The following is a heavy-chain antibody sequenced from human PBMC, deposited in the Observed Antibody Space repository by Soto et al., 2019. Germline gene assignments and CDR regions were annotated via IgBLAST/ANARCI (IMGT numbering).Heavy chain of an antibody. CDR2: IYYSGST. J-gene: IGHJ4*02. Sequence: QVQLQESGPGLVKPSQTLSLTCTVSGGSISSGGYYWSWIRQHPGKGLEWIGYIYYSGSTYYNPSLKSRFTISVDTSKNQFSLKLSSVTAADTAVYYCARGPYCGGDCPVYFDYWGQGTLVTVSS. CDR1: GGSISSGGYY. D-gene: IGHD2-21*02. CDR3: ARGPYCGGDCPVYFDY. V-gene: IGHV4-31*03.